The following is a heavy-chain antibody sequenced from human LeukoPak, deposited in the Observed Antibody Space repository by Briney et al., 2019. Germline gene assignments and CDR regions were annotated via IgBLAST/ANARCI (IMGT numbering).Heavy chain of an antibody. CDR3: VRRDPRSERLDP. Sequence: PGGSLRLSCAASGFSFSSHYMNWVRQAPGKGLEWVSSISPSSSLIYYADSLKGRFTISRDNANNSVHLQMYSLRAEDTAVYYCVRRDPRSERLDPWDQGTLVTVSS. V-gene: IGHV3-21*01. CDR2: ISPSSSLI. CDR1: GFSFSSHY. J-gene: IGHJ5*02. D-gene: IGHD6-25*01.